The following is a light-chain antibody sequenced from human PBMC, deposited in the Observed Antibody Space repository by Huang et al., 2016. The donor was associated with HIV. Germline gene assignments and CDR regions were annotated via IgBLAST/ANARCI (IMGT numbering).Light chain of an antibody. CDR3: QQSYSTIFT. CDR2: AAS. J-gene: IGKJ3*01. V-gene: IGKV1-39*01. CDR1: QSISSY. Sequence: DIQMTQSPSSLSASVGDRVTITCRASQSISSYLNWYQQKPGKAPKLLIYAASSLQRGVPSRFSGSGSGTDVTLTISSLQPEDFATYYCQQSYSTIFTFGPGTKVDIK.